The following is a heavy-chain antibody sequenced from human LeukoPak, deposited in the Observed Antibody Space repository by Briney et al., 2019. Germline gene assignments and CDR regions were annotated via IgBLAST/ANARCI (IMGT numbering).Heavy chain of an antibody. J-gene: IGHJ6*03. CDR1: GYTFTGYY. CDR2: INPNSGGT. V-gene: IGHV1-2*02. D-gene: IGHD3-3*01. Sequence: GASVKVSCKASGYTFTGYYMHWVRQAPGQGLEWMGWINPNSGGTNYAQKFQGRVTMTRDTSISTAYMELSRLRSDDTAVYYCARDPLVTIFGVITPTYMDDWGKGTTVTVSS. CDR3: ARDPLVTIFGVITPTYMDD.